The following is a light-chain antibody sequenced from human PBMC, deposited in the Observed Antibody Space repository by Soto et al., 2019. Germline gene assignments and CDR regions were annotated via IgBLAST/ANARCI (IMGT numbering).Light chain of an antibody. V-gene: IGLV2-14*01. Sequence: QSVLTQPASVSGSPGQSITISCTGTSSDVAGYNYVSWYQQHPGKAPKLMIYEVSNRPSGVSNRFSGSKSGNTASLTISGLQAEDEADYYCSSYTSSSTLYVFGTGTKLTVL. CDR2: EVS. CDR1: SSDVAGYNY. CDR3: SSYTSSSTLYV. J-gene: IGLJ1*01.